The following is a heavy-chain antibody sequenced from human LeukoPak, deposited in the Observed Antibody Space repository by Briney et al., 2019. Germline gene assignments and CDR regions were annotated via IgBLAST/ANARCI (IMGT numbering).Heavy chain of an antibody. CDR1: GGTFSSYA. V-gene: IGHV1-69*04. Sequence: SVKVSCKASGGTFSSYAISWVRQAPGQGLEWMGRIIPILGIANYAQKFQGRVTITADKSTSTAYMELSSLRSEDTAVYYCARAIWLRTSYYYYDMDVWGQGTTVTVSS. D-gene: IGHD5-18*01. J-gene: IGHJ6*02. CDR3: ARAIWLRTSYYYYDMDV. CDR2: IIPILGIA.